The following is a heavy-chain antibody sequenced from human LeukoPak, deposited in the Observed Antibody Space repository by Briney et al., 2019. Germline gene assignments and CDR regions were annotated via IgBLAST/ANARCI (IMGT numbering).Heavy chain of an antibody. V-gene: IGHV3-21*04. D-gene: IGHD6-19*01. J-gene: IGHJ4*02. CDR2: ISSSSSYI. CDR3: ARDSSGWYEDY. Sequence: PGGSLRLSCAASGFTFSSYSMNWVRQAPGRGLEWVSSISSSSSYIYYADSVKGRFTISRDNAKNSLYLQMNSLRAEDTAVYYCARDSSGWYEDYWGQGTLVTVSS. CDR1: GFTFSSYS.